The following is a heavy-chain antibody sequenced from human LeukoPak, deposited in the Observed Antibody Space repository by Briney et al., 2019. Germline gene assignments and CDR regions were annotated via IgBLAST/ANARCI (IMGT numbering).Heavy chain of an antibody. CDR1: GYTFTGYY. V-gene: IGHV1-2*02. CDR3: AREYSSSSIGAFDI. CDR2: INPNSGGT. D-gene: IGHD6-6*01. Sequence: GASVKVSCKASGYTFTGYYMHWVRQAPGQGLEWMGWINPNSGGTNCAQKFQGRVTMTRDTSISTAYMELSRLRSDDTAVYYCAREYSSSSIGAFDIWGQGTMVTVSS. J-gene: IGHJ3*02.